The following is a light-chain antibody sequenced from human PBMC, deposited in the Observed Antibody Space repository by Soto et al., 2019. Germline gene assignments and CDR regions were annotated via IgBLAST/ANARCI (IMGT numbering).Light chain of an antibody. J-gene: IGKJ4*01. CDR1: QSISSN. V-gene: IGKV3-15*01. CDR3: QQYNDWPLT. CDR2: DAS. Sequence: EIVMTQSPATLSVSPRERATLSGRASQSISSNLAWYQQKPAQAPRLFIYDASTRASGIPARFSGSGSGTEFTLTISSLQSEDFAVYYCQQYNDWPLTFGGGTKVEI.